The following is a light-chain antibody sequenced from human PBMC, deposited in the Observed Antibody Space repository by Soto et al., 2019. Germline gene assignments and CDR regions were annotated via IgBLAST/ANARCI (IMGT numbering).Light chain of an antibody. Sequence: EVMMTQSPATLSVSPGERATLSCRATQSVNNFLAWYQQKPGQAPRLLIYDASTRATGIPTRFSGSGSGTEFTLTISSLQSEDFAVYYCQQYSNWPPYTFGQGTKVEIK. V-gene: IGKV3-15*01. J-gene: IGKJ2*01. CDR3: QQYSNWPPYT. CDR1: QSVNNF. CDR2: DAS.